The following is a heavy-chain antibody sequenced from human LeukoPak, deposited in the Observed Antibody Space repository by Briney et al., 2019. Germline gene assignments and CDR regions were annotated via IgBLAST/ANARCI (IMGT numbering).Heavy chain of an antibody. D-gene: IGHD1-26*01. CDR2: IYYSGST. Sequence: SETLSLTCTVSGGSISSYYWSWIRQPPGKGLEWIGYIYYSGSTNYNPSLKSRVTISIDTSKNQLSLTLSSVTTADTAVYYCARDKPLGGRLDYWGQGTLVTVSS. CDR3: ARDKPLGGRLDY. V-gene: IGHV4-59*01. CDR1: GGSISSYY. J-gene: IGHJ4*02.